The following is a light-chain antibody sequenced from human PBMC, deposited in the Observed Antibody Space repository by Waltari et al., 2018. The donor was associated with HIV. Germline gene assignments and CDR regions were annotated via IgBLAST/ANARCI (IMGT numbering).Light chain of an antibody. Sequence: YVLTQPPSVSVAPGKTATITCGGNNIGDKHVHWYQQKSGQAPVMVIYDDKLRPSGIPARLSGSNSGDTATLTISGVEVGDEAEYYCQVFENSRDQAFGTGTKVTVL. CDR1: NIGDKH. J-gene: IGLJ1*01. V-gene: IGLV3-21*01. CDR2: DDK. CDR3: QVFENSRDQA.